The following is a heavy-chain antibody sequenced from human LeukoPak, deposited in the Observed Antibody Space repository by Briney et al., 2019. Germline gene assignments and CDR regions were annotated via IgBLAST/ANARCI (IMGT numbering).Heavy chain of an antibody. Sequence: PGGSLRLSCVTSGFTFSSYAMSWVRQAPGKGLEWVSAISGSGGSTYYADSVKGRFTISRDNSKNTLYLQMNSLRAEDTAVYYCAKENWNYGANWFDPWGQGTLDTVSS. CDR3: AKENWNYGANWFDP. D-gene: IGHD1-7*01. CDR2: ISGSGGST. CDR1: GFTFSSYA. J-gene: IGHJ5*02. V-gene: IGHV3-23*01.